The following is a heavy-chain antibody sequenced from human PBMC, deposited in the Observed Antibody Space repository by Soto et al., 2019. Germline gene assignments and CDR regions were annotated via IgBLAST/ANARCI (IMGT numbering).Heavy chain of an antibody. V-gene: IGHV4-4*03. CDR2: IYHSGST. D-gene: IGHD1-26*01. CDR3: ARMIVGAIMGPELFDY. J-gene: IGHJ4*02. CDR1: GGSISSSNW. Sequence: PPETLSLTCAVSGGSISSSNWWSWVRQPPGKGLEWIGEIYHSGSTNYNPSLKSRVTISVDKSKKQFSLKLSSVTAADTAVYYCARMIVGAIMGPELFDYRGQRSPV.